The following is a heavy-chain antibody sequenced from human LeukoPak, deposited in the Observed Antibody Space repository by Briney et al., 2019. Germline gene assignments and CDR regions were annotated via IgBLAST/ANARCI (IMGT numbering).Heavy chain of an antibody. CDR1: GFTFSSYS. J-gene: IGHJ4*02. D-gene: IGHD6-13*01. V-gene: IGHV3-21*01. Sequence: GGSLRLSCAASGFTFSSYSMNWVRQAPGKGLEWVSSISSSSSYIYYADSVKGQFTISRDNAKNSLYLQMNSLRAEDTAVYYCARGPPSWSGPIDYWGQGTLVTVSS. CDR3: ARGPPSWSGPIDY. CDR2: ISSSSSYI.